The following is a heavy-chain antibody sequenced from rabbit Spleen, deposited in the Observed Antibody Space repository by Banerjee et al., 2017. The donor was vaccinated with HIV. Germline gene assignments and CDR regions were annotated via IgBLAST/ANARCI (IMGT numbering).Heavy chain of an antibody. V-gene: IGHV1S40*01. CDR2: IAGSSSGFT. Sequence: QSLEESGGGLVKPGGTLTLTCTVSGFSFSSSDYMCWVRQAPGKGLEWISCIAGSSSGFTYSATWAKGRFTCSKTSSTTVTLQMTSLTAADTATYFCARDLPGVIGWNFNLWGPGTLVTVS. D-gene: IGHD1-1*01. J-gene: IGHJ4*01. CDR1: GFSFSSSDY. CDR3: ARDLPGVIGWNFNL.